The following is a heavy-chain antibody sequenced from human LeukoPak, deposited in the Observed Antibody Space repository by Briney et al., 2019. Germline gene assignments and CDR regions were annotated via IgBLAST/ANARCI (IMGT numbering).Heavy chain of an antibody. Sequence: SGPTLVNPTQTLTLTCTFSGFSLSTSGMRVSWIRQPPGKALEWLARIDWDDAKSYSTSLKTRLTISKDTSKNQVVLTMTNMDPVDTATYYCARVLYSSSWYAFDIWGQGTMVTVSS. CDR2: IDWDDAK. D-gene: IGHD6-13*01. V-gene: IGHV2-70*04. CDR1: GFSLSTSGMR. J-gene: IGHJ3*02. CDR3: ARVLYSSSWYAFDI.